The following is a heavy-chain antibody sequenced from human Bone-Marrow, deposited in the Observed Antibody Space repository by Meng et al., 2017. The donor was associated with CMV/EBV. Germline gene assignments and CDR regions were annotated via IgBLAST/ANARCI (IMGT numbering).Heavy chain of an antibody. J-gene: IGHJ4*02. CDR1: GYALTRYG. CDR2: VNPNNGNT. CDR3: ARFLYSNSWCFGY. Sequence: KASGYALTRYGINWGRQATGQGLKWMGWVNPNNGNTGRAQKFQGRDTMTRNTSISTAYIEVSTVRSEDTAVYYCARFLYSNSWCFGYWGQGTLVTVSS. V-gene: IGHV1-8*02. D-gene: IGHD6-13*01.